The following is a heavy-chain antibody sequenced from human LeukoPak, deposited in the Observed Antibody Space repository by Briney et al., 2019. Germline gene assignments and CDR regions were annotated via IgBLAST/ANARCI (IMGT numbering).Heavy chain of an antibody. V-gene: IGHV1-8*03. D-gene: IGHD2-15*01. CDR1: GYTFTSYD. J-gene: IGHJ6*03. Sequence: ASVKVSCKASGYTFTSYDINWVRQATGQGLEWMGWMNPNSGNTGYAQKFQGRVTITRNTSISTAYMELSSLRSEDTAVYYCARGRTIGYCSGGSCFRHYMDVWGKGTTVTVSS. CDR3: ARGRTIGYCSGGSCFRHYMDV. CDR2: MNPNSGNT.